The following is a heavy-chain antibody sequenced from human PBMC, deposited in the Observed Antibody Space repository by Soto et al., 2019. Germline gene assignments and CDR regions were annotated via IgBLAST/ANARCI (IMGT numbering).Heavy chain of an antibody. CDR1: GGSFTGYY. Sequence: QVQLQQWGAGLLKPSETLSLTCAVYGGSFTGYYWTWIRQTPGKGLEWIGEINYWGSTYYNPSLESRITMAVDTSKNQFSLKLSSVTAADTAVYFCVRGQPHRITIFEVVIRSYDYGMDVWGQGTTVTVSS. D-gene: IGHD3-3*01. CDR3: VRGQPHRITIFEVVIRSYDYGMDV. V-gene: IGHV4-34*01. J-gene: IGHJ6*02. CDR2: INYWGST.